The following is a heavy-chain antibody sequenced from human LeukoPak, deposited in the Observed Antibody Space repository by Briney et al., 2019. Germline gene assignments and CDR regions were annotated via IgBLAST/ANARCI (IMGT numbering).Heavy chain of an antibody. CDR1: GFTFSSYA. J-gene: IGHJ4*02. CDR2: ISGSGGST. V-gene: IGHV3-23*01. CDR3: AKVEVGATKRYYFDY. Sequence: GGSLRLSCAASGFTFSSYAMSWVRQAPGKGLEWASAISGSGGSTYYADSVKGRFTISRDNSKNTLYLQMNSLRAEDTAVYYCAKVEVGATKRYYFDYWGQGTLVTVSS. D-gene: IGHD1-26*01.